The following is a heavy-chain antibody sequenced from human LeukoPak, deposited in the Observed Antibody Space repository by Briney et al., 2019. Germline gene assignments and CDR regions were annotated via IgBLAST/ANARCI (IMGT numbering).Heavy chain of an antibody. J-gene: IGHJ4*02. CDR1: GGSISSGDYY. CDR3: ARRSSYDTSRRRRSYYFDY. D-gene: IGHD3-22*01. CDR2: IYYSGST. Sequence: SETLSLTCTVSGGSISSGDYYWSWIRRPPGKGLEWIGYIYYSGSTYYNPSLKSRVTISVDTSKNQFSLKLSSVTAADTAVYYCARRSSYDTSRRRRSYYFDYWGQGTLVTVSS. V-gene: IGHV4-30-4*01.